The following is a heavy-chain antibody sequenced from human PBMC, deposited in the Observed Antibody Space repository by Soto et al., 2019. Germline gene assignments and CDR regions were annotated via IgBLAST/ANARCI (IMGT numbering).Heavy chain of an antibody. CDR1: GFTLRSYA. J-gene: IGHJ4*02. CDR2: ISGGSTTT. V-gene: IGHV3-23*01. Sequence: PGGSLRLSCAASGFTLRSYAMNWVRQAPGKGLEWVSVISGGSTTTYYADSVKGRFTISRDNSKNTLYLQMNSLRAEDTAVYYCAKGGETTITRFDSWGLGTLVTVSS. D-gene: IGHD4-4*01. CDR3: AKGGETTITRFDS.